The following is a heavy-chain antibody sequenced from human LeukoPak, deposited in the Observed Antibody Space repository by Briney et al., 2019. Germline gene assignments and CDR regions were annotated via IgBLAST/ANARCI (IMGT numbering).Heavy chain of an antibody. V-gene: IGHV4-39*07. CDR3: ARGGRSRGSHSPDY. CDR2: IKHSGST. CDR1: GGSISSSSYY. D-gene: IGHD1-26*01. Sequence: SETLSLTCTVSGGSISSSSYYWGWIRQPPGKGLEWIGEIKHSGSTNYNPSLKSRVTISVDTSKNQFSLKLSTVTAADTAVYYCARGGRSRGSHSPDYWGQGTLVTVST. J-gene: IGHJ4*02.